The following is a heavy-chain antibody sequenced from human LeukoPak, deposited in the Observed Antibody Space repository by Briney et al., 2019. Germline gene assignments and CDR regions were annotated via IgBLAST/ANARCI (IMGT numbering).Heavy chain of an antibody. J-gene: IGHJ4*02. CDR2: IYYSGST. CDR3: ARDRGVVFDY. CDR1: GGSISSSSYY. D-gene: IGHD2-8*02. Sequence: SETLSLTCTVSGGSISSSSYYWGWLRQPPGKGLEWIGSIYYSGSTYYNPSLKSRVTISVDTSKNQFSLKLSSVTAADTAVYYCARDRGVVFDYWGQGTLVTVSS. V-gene: IGHV4-39*07.